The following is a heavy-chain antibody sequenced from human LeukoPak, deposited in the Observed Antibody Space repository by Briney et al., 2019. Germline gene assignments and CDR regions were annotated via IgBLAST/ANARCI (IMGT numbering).Heavy chain of an antibody. CDR1: GGSFSGYY. Sequence: SETLSLTRAVYGGSFSGYYWSWIRQPPGKGLEWIGEINHSGSTSYNPSLKSRVTISVDTSKNQFSLKLTSVTAADTAVYYCARGGVGFLEWSYDYYYYYMDVWGKGTTVTVSS. D-gene: IGHD3-3*01. J-gene: IGHJ6*03. V-gene: IGHV4-34*01. CDR2: INHSGST. CDR3: ARGGVGFLEWSYDYYYYYMDV.